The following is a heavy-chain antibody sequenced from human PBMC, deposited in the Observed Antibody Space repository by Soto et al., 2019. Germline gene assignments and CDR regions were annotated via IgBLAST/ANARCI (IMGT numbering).Heavy chain of an antibody. CDR1: GGTFSSYS. CDR2: IIPILGIA. V-gene: IGHV1-69*02. D-gene: IGHD6-19*01. J-gene: IGHJ4*02. CDR3: ARGAAGIAVAGPSYYFDY. Sequence: QVQLVQSGAEVKKPGSSVKVSCKASGGTFSSYSISWVRQAPGQGLEWMGRIIPILGIANYAQKLQGRVTITADKSTSTAYMGLSSLRSEDTAVYYCARGAAGIAVAGPSYYFDYWGQGTLVTVSS.